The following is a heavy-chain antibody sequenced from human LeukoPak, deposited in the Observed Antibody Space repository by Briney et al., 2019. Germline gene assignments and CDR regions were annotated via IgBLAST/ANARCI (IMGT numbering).Heavy chain of an antibody. CDR2: IRYEGSSK. D-gene: IGHD3-10*01. Sequence: GGSLRLSCAASGFTFSSYGMHWVRQAPDKGLEWVAFIRYEGSSKYYADPVKGRFTISRDNSKNTLYLQMDSLRPEDTAVYYCAKDLLRDRWFGESWGQGTLVTVSS. J-gene: IGHJ5*02. CDR1: GFTFSSYG. CDR3: AKDLLRDRWFGES. V-gene: IGHV3-30*02.